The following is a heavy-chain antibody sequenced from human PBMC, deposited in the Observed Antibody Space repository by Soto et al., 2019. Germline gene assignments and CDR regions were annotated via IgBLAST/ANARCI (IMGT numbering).Heavy chain of an antibody. CDR2: IYYSGST. D-gene: IGHD4-17*01. J-gene: IGHJ6*02. CDR3: ARRQTTVTTWGDYYYYGMDV. CDR1: GGSISSSSYY. Sequence: PSETLSLTGTVSGGSISSSSYYCGWIRQPPGKVLEWIGSIYYSGSTYYNPSLKSRVTISVDTSKNQFSLKLSSVTAADTAVYYCARRQTTVTTWGDYYYYGMDVWGQGTTVTVSS. V-gene: IGHV4-39*01.